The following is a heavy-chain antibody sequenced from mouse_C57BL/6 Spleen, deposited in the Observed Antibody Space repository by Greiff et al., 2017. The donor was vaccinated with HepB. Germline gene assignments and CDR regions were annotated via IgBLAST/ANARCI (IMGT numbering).Heavy chain of an antibody. D-gene: IGHD2-3*01. J-gene: IGHJ3*01. V-gene: IGHV1-42*01. Sequence: DVKLVESGPELVKPGASVKISCKASGYSFTGYYMNWVKQSPEKSLEWIGEINPSTGGTTYNQKFKAKATLTVDKSSSTAYMQLKSLTSEDSAVYYCAGYDGYEGFAYWGQGTLVTGSA. CDR2: INPSTGGT. CDR3: AGYDGYEGFAY. CDR1: GYSFTGYY.